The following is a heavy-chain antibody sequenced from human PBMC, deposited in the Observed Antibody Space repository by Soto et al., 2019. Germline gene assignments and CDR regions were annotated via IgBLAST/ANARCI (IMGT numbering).Heavy chain of an antibody. CDR1: GFTFSSYS. V-gene: IGHV3-21*01. Sequence: GGSLRLSCAASGFTFSSYSMNWVRQAPGKGLEWVSSISSSSSYIYYADSVKGRFTISRDNAKNSLYLQMNSLRAEDTAVYYCATGVMLDDAFDIWGQGTMVTVSS. D-gene: IGHD2-21*01. J-gene: IGHJ3*02. CDR3: ATGVMLDDAFDI. CDR2: ISSSSSYI.